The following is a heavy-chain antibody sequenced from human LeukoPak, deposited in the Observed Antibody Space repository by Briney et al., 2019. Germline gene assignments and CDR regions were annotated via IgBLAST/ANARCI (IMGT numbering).Heavy chain of an antibody. CDR3: ARDGDGSGSYYDNYGMDV. D-gene: IGHD3-10*01. CDR1: GYTFTSYG. J-gene: IGHJ6*02. V-gene: IGHV1-2*04. Sequence: GASVKVSCKASGYTFTSYGISWVRQAPGQGLEWMGWINPNSGGTNYAQKFQGWVTMTRDTSISTAYMELSRLRSDDTAVYYCARDGDGSGSYYDNYGMDVWGQGTTVTVSS. CDR2: INPNSGGT.